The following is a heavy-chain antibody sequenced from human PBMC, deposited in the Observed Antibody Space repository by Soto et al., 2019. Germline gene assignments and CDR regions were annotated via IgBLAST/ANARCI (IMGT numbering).Heavy chain of an antibody. Sequence: DVQLLESGGGLVQPGGSLRLSCAASGFTFSSHAMTWVRQAPGKGLEWVSAISGSGGSAYYADYVKGRFSISRHNANNTLYLEMNSLRAEDTAIYYCATGDALRFLEWYYFDYLGQGTLVTVSS. J-gene: IGHJ4*02. CDR1: GFTFSSHA. CDR2: ISGSGGSA. CDR3: ATGDALRFLEWYYFDY. V-gene: IGHV3-23*01. D-gene: IGHD3-3*01.